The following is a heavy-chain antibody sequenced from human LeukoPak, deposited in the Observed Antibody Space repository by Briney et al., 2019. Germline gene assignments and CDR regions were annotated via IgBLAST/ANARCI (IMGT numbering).Heavy chain of an antibody. CDR1: GYTFTSYY. D-gene: IGHD2-21*02. V-gene: IGHV1-46*01. CDR2: INPSGGST. Sequence: ASVKVSCKASGYTFTSYYMHWVRQAPGQGLEWMGIINPSGGSTSYAQKFQGRVTMTRDMSTSTVYMELSSLRPDDTAVYYCASYGDPNDAFDIWGQGTMVTVSS. J-gene: IGHJ3*02. CDR3: ASYGDPNDAFDI.